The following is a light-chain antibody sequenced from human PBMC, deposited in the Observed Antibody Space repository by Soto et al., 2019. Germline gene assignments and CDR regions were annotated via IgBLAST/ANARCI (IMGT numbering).Light chain of an antibody. V-gene: IGKV3-20*01. CDR1: QSVSSSY. CDR2: GAS. Sequence: EAVLTQSPGTLSLSQGERATLSCRASQSVSSSYLAWYQQKPGQAPRLLIYGASSRATGIPDRFSGSGSGTDFTLTISRLEPEDFAVYYCQQYGSSPPWTFGQGTKVDIK. J-gene: IGKJ1*01. CDR3: QQYGSSPPWT.